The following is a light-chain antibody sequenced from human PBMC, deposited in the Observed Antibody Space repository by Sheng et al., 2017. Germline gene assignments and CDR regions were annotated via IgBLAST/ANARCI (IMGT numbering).Light chain of an antibody. J-gene: IGLJ2*01. V-gene: IGLV3-21*01. Sequence: SYVMTQPPSVSVAPGKTASITCGGDHIGSKSVHWYQQKPGQAPLLVLFDDRDRPSGIPERFSGSTSGNTATLTISRVEAGDEADYYCQIWESGGDHPGMVFGGGTKLTVL. CDR2: DDR. CDR3: QIWESGGDHPGMV. CDR1: HIGSKS.